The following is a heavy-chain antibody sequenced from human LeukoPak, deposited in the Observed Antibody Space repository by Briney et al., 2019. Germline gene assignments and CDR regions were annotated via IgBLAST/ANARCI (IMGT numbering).Heavy chain of an antibody. J-gene: IGHJ4*02. CDR2: IYFSGNT. V-gene: IGHV4-39*01. CDR1: GGSLSSSSYY. CDR3: TRGSYDVLTGYSTLGEY. Sequence: SETLSLTCTVSGGSLSSSSYYWGWVRQPPGKGLEWIGNIYFSGNTYYNPSLKSRVTISLDTSQRQFSLRLNSVTAADTALYYCTRGSYDVLTGYSTLGEYWGQGTLVTVPS. D-gene: IGHD3-9*01.